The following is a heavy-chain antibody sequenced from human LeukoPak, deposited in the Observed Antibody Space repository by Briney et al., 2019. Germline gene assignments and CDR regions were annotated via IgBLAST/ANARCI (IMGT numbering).Heavy chain of an antibody. CDR2: IYYSGST. J-gene: IGHJ4*02. CDR1: GGSISSYY. V-gene: IGHV4-59*01. D-gene: IGHD5-12*01. CDR3: ARVRGYDSGGFDY. Sequence: KTSETLSLTCTVSGGSISSYYWSWIRQPPGKVLEWSGYIYYSGSTNYNPSLKSRVTISVDTSKNQFSLKLSSVTAADTAVYYCARVRGYDSGGFDYWGQGTLVTVSS.